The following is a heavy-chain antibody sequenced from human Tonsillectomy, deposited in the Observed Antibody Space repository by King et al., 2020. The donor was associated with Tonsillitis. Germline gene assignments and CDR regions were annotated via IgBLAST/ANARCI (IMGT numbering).Heavy chain of an antibody. CDR2: IYSSGTT. Sequence: LQLQESGPGLVKPSETLSLTCTVSGGSISSIIYYWGWIRQPPGKGLEWIGSIYSSGTTYYNPSLKSRVTISADTSKNQFSLKLSSVTAADTAVYYCTRQAARSTHAQWELGPRRLNAFDIWGQGTMVTVSS. CDR3: TRQAARSTHAQWELGPRRLNAFDI. J-gene: IGHJ3*02. D-gene: IGHD1-26*01. V-gene: IGHV4-39*01. CDR1: GGSISSIIYY.